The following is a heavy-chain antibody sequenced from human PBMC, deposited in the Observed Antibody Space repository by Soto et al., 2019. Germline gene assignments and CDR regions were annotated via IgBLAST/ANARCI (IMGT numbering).Heavy chain of an antibody. CDR1: GGSFSGYY. D-gene: IGHD1-26*01. Sequence: PSETLSLTCAVYGGSFSGYYWSWIRQPPGKGLEWIGEINHSGSTNYNPSLKSRVTISADTSKNQFSLKLSSVTAADTAVYYCAAGGVGASDYWGQGTLVTVSS. J-gene: IGHJ4*02. CDR2: INHSGST. V-gene: IGHV4-34*01. CDR3: AAGGVGASDY.